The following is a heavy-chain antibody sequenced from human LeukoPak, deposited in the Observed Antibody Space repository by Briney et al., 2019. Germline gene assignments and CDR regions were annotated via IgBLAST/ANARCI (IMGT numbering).Heavy chain of an antibody. CDR2: IYYSGST. CDR3: ARIPDYYDSSGYYYMDV. CDR1: GGSISSGGYY. Sequence: SETLSLTCTVSGGSISSGGYYWSWIRQHPGKGLEWIGYIYYSGSTYYNPSLKSRVTISVDTSKNQFSLKLSPVTAADTAVYYCARIPDYYDSSGYYYMDVWGKGTTVTVSS. V-gene: IGHV4-31*03. D-gene: IGHD3-22*01. J-gene: IGHJ6*03.